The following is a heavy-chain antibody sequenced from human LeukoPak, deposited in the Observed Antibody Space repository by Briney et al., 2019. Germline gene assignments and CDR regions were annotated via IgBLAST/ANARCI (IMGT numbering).Heavy chain of an antibody. D-gene: IGHD7-27*01. CDR1: GFTFSSYW. CDR3: VRGKLGGDDSFDI. J-gene: IGHJ3*02. Sequence: GGSLRLSCAASGFTFSSYWMSWVRQAPGKGLDWVANIGQDGSQRYYVDSVKGRFTISRDNAKNSLYLQMNSLRVDDTAVFYCVRGKLGGDDSFDIWGQGTMVTVSS. V-gene: IGHV3-7*01. CDR2: IGQDGSQR.